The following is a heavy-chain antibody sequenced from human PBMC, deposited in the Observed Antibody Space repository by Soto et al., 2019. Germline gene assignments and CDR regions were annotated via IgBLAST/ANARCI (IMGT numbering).Heavy chain of an antibody. D-gene: IGHD4-4*01. CDR1: GGSISSGGYY. J-gene: IGHJ4*02. Sequence: SETLSLTCTVSGGSISSGGYYWSWIRQHPGKGLEWIGYIYYSGSTYYNPSLKSRVTISVDTSKNQFSLKLSSVTAADTAVYYCAGVPSLQPKFDYWGQGTLVTVSS. V-gene: IGHV4-31*03. CDR3: AGVPSLQPKFDY. CDR2: IYYSGST.